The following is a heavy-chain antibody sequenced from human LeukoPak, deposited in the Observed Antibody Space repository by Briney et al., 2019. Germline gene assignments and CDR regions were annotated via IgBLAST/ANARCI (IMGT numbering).Heavy chain of an antibody. CDR3: ARPRYSSGRIIYFDY. D-gene: IGHD6-19*01. Sequence: KPSETLSLTCTVSGGSISSSSYYWGWIRQPPGKGLEWIGSIYYSGSTYYNPSLKSRVTISVDTSKNQFSLKLSSVTAADTAVYYCARPRYSSGRIIYFDYWGQGTLVTVSS. CDR1: GGSISSSSYY. CDR2: IYYSGST. J-gene: IGHJ4*02. V-gene: IGHV4-39*01.